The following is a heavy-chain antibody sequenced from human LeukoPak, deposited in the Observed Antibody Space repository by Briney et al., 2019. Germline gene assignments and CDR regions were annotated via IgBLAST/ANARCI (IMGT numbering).Heavy chain of an antibody. V-gene: IGHV1-8*01. CDR1: GYTFTSYD. D-gene: IGHD6-19*01. J-gene: IGHJ5*02. CDR3: ARGEAVPGTHNWFDP. Sequence: ASVKVSCKASGYTFTSYDINWVRQAPGQGLEWMGWMNPNSGNTGYAQKFQGRGTMTRNTSISTAYMELSSLRSEDTAVYYCARGEAVPGTHNWFDPWGQGTLVTVSS. CDR2: MNPNSGNT.